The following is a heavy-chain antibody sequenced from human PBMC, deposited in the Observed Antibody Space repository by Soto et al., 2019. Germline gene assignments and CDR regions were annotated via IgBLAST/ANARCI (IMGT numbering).Heavy chain of an antibody. J-gene: IGHJ6*03. V-gene: IGHV3-23*01. CDR1: GFTFSSYA. CDR3: AKDWEVGVVQYYMDV. CDR2: ISGSGGST. Sequence: EVQLLESGGGSVQPGGSLRLSCAASGFTFSSYAMSWVRQAPGKGLEWVSAISGSGGSTYYADSVKGRFTISRDNSKNTLYLQMNSLRAEDTAVYYCAKDWEVGVVQYYMDVWGKGTTVTVSS. D-gene: IGHD3-3*01.